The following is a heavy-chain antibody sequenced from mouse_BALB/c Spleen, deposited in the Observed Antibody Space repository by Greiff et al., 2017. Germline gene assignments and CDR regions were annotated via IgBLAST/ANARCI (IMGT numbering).Heavy chain of an antibody. CDR3: ARGAYYGKDLAWFAY. Sequence: EVKLVESGGGLVKPGGSLKLSCAASGFTFSSYAMSWVRQTPEKRLEWVASISSGGSTYYPDSVKGRFTISRDNARNILYLQMSRLRSEDTAMYYCARGAYYGKDLAWFAYWGQGTLVTVSA. V-gene: IGHV5-6-5*01. D-gene: IGHD2-10*01. CDR2: ISSGGST. CDR1: GFTFSSYA. J-gene: IGHJ3*01.